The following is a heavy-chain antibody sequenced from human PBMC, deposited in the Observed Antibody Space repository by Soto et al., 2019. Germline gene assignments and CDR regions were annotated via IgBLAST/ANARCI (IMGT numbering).Heavy chain of an antibody. CDR2: IIPIFGTT. CDR3: AREEIAAFSRIYFDY. CDR1: GDTFSRYG. D-gene: IGHD6-13*01. J-gene: IGHJ4*02. Sequence: QVQLVQSAAEVKKPGSSVKVSCKASGDTFSRYGISWVRQAPGQGLEWMGGIIPIFGTTNYAQKSQGRVTITADESTSTAYMELSSLRSEDTAVYYCAREEIAAFSRIYFDYWGQGTLVTVSS. V-gene: IGHV1-69*01.